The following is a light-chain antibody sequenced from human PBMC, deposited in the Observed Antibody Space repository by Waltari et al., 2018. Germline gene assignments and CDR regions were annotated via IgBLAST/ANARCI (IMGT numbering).Light chain of an antibody. CDR1: QSITSY. J-gene: IGKJ4*01. CDR3: QQLNSYPLT. CDR2: AAS. Sequence: DIQMTHSPSSLSASVGDRVSVTCRASQSITSYLNWYQQKPGKAPELLISAASSLQSGVPSRFSGSGSGTDFTLTISSLQPEDFATYYCQQLNSYPLTFGGGTKVEIK. V-gene: IGKV1-39*01.